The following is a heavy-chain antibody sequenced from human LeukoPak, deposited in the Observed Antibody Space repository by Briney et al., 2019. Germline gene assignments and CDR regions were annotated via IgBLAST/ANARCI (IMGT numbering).Heavy chain of an antibody. CDR3: ARGMSGYSGYGSDY. CDR2: IIPIFGTA. V-gene: IGHV1-69*01. D-gene: IGHD5-12*01. CDR1: GGTFSSYA. J-gene: IGHJ4*02. Sequence: SVKVSCKASGGTFSSYAISWVRQAPGQGLEWMGGIIPIFGTANYAQKFQGRVTITADESTSTAYMELISLRSEDTAVYYCARGMSGYSGYGSDYWGQGTLVTVSS.